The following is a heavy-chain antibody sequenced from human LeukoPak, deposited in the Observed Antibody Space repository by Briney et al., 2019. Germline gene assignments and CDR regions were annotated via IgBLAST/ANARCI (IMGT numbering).Heavy chain of an antibody. CDR3: ASTYYDSSGYYFDY. J-gene: IGHJ4*02. CDR1: GGSISSYY. Sequence: SETLSLTCTVSGGSISSYYWSWIRQPPGKGLEWIGYIYYSGSTNYNPSLKSRVTISVDTSKNQFSLKPSSVTAADTAVYYCASTYYDSSGYYFDYWGQGTLVTVSS. D-gene: IGHD3-22*01. V-gene: IGHV4-59*08. CDR2: IYYSGST.